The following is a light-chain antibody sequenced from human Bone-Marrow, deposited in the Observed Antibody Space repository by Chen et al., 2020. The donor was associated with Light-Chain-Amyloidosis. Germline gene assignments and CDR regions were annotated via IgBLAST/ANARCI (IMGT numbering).Light chain of an antibody. Sequence: SYELTQPPSVSVSPGQTARITCSGDDLPTKYAYWYQQKPGQAPVLVIHSDTERPSGISARFSGSSAGATATLTISGVQAEDGADYHCQSANSSGTYEGIFGGGTKLTVL. J-gene: IGLJ2*01. CDR2: SDT. CDR1: DLPTKY. CDR3: QSANSSGTYEGI. V-gene: IGLV3-25*03.